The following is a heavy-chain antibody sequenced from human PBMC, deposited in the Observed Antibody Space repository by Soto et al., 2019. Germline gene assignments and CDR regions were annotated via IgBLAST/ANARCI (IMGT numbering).Heavy chain of an antibody. Sequence: TLSLTCTVSGGSMRNYFWTWIRQPPGKGLEWIGYIHYSGTTSFFPSYNPSLRSRVTISEDTSKNQFSLKLLSVTTADTAVYFCAAGEASSRNLAPYYLDFWGQGTLVTVSS. CDR2: IHYSGTT. CDR3: AAGEASSRNLAPYYLDF. J-gene: IGHJ4*02. V-gene: IGHV4-59*01. D-gene: IGHD6-13*01. CDR1: GGSMRNYF.